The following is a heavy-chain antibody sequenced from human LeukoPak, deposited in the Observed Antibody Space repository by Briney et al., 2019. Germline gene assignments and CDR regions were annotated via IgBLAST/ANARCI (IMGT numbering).Heavy chain of an antibody. CDR1: GFTFSSYW. Sequence: GGSLRLSCAASGFTFSSYWMSWVRQAPGKGLGWVANIKQDGSEKYYVDSVKGRFTISRDNAKNSLYLQMNSLRAEDTAVYYCARDQVAAATDYWGQGTLVTVSS. V-gene: IGHV3-7*01. CDR3: ARDQVAAATDY. J-gene: IGHJ4*02. CDR2: IKQDGSEK. D-gene: IGHD6-13*01.